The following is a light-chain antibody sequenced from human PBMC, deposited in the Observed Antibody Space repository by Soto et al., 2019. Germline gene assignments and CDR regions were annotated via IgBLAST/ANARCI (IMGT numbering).Light chain of an antibody. V-gene: IGKV3-11*01. CDR3: QQRSNWPPAHS. J-gene: IGKJ4*01. CDR1: KSLLHITGET. CDR2: DAP. Sequence: VMTETPLSLSVTPGETASISCQSNKSLLHITGETFLFWYQQNPGQTPRLLIYDAPKRATGIPGRFSGSGSGTDFTRTSSSLEPEEFAVYYCQQRSNWPPAHSFGGGTKVDIK.